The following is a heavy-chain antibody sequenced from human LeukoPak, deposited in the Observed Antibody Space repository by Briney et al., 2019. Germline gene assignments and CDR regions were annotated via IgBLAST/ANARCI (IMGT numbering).Heavy chain of an antibody. CDR3: AKGSKEVLFTRDHYMDV. J-gene: IGHJ6*03. CDR1: GFTFSSYW. CDR2: IKQDGSEK. Sequence: GGSLRLSCAASGFTFSSYWMSWVRQAPGKGLEWVANIKQDGSEKNYVDSVKGRFTISRDSAKNSLYLQMNSLRAEDTAVYYCAKGSKEVLFTRDHYMDVWGKGTTVTISS. D-gene: IGHD3-3*01. V-gene: IGHV3-7*01.